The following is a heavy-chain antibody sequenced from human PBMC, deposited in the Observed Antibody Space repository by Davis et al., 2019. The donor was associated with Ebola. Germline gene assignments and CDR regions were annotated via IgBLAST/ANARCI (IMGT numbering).Heavy chain of an antibody. Sequence: GESLKISCAASGFTFSSYTLHWVRQAPGKGLEWVAVISYDGDNNYHPDSVQARFTIPRDNSKNTLYLQMNSPRAEDTAIYDCGRGAYGDYIVKAFDIWGQGTKVTVSS. CDR3: GRGAYGDYIVKAFDI. D-gene: IGHD4-17*01. J-gene: IGHJ3*02. CDR2: ISYDGDNN. CDR1: GFTFSSYT. V-gene: IGHV3-30*04.